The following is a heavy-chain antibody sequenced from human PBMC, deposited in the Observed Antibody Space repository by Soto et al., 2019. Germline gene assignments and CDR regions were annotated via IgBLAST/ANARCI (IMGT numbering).Heavy chain of an antibody. J-gene: IGHJ6*02. CDR3: ARGPSLNGGGCYYHYGMDV. D-gene: IGHD4-17*01. CDR2: ISAYNGNT. Sequence: GASVKVSCQASGYTFPSYGISWVRPAPGQGLEWMGWISAYNGNTNYAQKLQGRVTMTTDTSTSTAYMELRSLRSDDTAVYYCARGPSLNGGGCYYHYGMDVWGQGTTVTVSS. CDR1: GYTFPSYG. V-gene: IGHV1-18*01.